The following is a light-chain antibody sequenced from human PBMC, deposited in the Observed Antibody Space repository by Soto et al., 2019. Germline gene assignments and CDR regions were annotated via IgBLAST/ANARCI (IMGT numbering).Light chain of an antibody. CDR3: QQYGSSPRVYT. Sequence: EIVLTQSPGTLSLSPGERATLSCRASHSVSSSYLAWYQQKPGQAPRLLIYGASGRATGIPDRFSGSGSGTDFTLTISRLEPEDFAVYYCQQYGSSPRVYTFGQGTKLEIK. CDR2: GAS. CDR1: HSVSSSY. V-gene: IGKV3-20*01. J-gene: IGKJ2*01.